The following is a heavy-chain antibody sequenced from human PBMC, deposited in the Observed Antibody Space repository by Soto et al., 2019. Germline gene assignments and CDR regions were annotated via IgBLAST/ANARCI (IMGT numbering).Heavy chain of an antibody. CDR1: GFTFSSYG. J-gene: IGHJ4*02. Sequence: PGGSLRLSCAASGFTFSSYGMHWVRQAPGKGLEWVAVIWYDGSNKYYADSVKGRFTISRDNSKNTLYLQMNSLRAEDTAVYYCASDGSGWYGDYWGQGTLVTVSS. CDR3: ASDGSGWYGDY. V-gene: IGHV3-33*01. D-gene: IGHD6-19*01. CDR2: IWYDGSNK.